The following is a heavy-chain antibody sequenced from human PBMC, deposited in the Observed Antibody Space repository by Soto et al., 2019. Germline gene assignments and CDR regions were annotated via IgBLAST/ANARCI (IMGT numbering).Heavy chain of an antibody. CDR3: ARARDYYDSSGYEYGMDV. CDR2: INHSGST. V-gene: IGHV4-34*01. D-gene: IGHD3-22*01. CDR1: GGSFSGYY. Sequence: SETLSLTCAVYGGSFSGYYLSWIRQPPGKGLEWIGEINHSGSTNYNPSLKSRVTISVDTSKNQFSLKLSSVTAADTAVYYCARARDYYDSSGYEYGMDVWGQGTTVTVSS. J-gene: IGHJ6*02.